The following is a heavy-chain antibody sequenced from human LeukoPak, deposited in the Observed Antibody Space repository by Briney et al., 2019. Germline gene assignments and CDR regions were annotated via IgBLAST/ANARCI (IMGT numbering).Heavy chain of an antibody. CDR2: IWYDGSNK. J-gene: IGHJ6*02. Sequence: PGRSLRLSCAASGFTFSNYGMHWVRQAPGKGLEWVAVIWYDGSNKYYTDSVKGRFTISRDNSKNTLYLQMNSLRAEDTAVYYCAREQWDNNPPRAPDYYYYGMDVWGQGTTVTVSS. CDR3: AREQWDNNPPRAPDYYYYGMDV. V-gene: IGHV3-33*01. CDR1: GFTFSNYG. D-gene: IGHD1-26*01.